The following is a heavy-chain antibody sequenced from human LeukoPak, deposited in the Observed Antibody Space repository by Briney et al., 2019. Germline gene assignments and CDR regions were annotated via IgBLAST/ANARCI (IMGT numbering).Heavy chain of an antibody. V-gene: IGHV3-7*03. CDR2: IKQGGSEK. J-gene: IGHJ4*02. CDR1: GFTFSSYW. D-gene: IGHD3-9*01. Sequence: GGSLRLSCAASGFTFSSYWMSWVRQAPGKGLEWVANIKQGGSEKYYVDSVKGRFTISRDNAKNSLYLQMNSLRAEDTAVYYCARECYDILTGYFLFDYWGQGTLVTVSS. CDR3: ARECYDILTGYFLFDY.